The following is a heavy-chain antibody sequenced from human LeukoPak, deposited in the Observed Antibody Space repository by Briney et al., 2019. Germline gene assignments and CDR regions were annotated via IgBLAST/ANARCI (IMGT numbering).Heavy chain of an antibody. D-gene: IGHD5-24*01. CDR2: INHSGST. Sequence: SETLSLTCTVSGGSISSSSYYWGWIRQPPGKGLEWIGEINHSGSTNYDPSLKSRVTISVDTSKNQFSLKLSSVTAADTAVYYCASSIALGWLQSDDAFDIWGQGTMVTVSS. V-gene: IGHV4-39*07. CDR1: GGSISSSSYY. J-gene: IGHJ3*02. CDR3: ASSIALGWLQSDDAFDI.